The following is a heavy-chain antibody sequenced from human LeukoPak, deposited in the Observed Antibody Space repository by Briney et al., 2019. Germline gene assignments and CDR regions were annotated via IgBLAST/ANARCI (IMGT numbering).Heavy chain of an antibody. CDR2: IYTSGST. CDR1: GGSISSYY. J-gene: IGHJ6*02. CDR3: ARDSKGRTIFGVAQDYGMDV. D-gene: IGHD3-3*01. Sequence: SETLSLTCTVSGGSISSYYWSWIRQPAGKGLEWIGRIYTSGSTNYNPSLKSRVTMSVDTSKNQFSLKLSSVTAADTAVYYCARDSKGRTIFGVAQDYGMDVWGRGTTVTVSS. V-gene: IGHV4-4*07.